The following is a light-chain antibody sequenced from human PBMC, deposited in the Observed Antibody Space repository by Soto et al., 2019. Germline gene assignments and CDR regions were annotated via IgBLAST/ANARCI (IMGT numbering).Light chain of an antibody. CDR3: QQYGASPWT. V-gene: IGKV3-15*01. J-gene: IGKJ1*01. CDR1: QNIYSN. Sequence: ILMTQSPASLSVSPGERATLSCRASQNIYSNIAWYQQRPGQAPRLLIYRASTRATGVPARFSGSGSGTEFTLTISSLQSEDFAVYHCQQYGASPWTFGQGTKVDIK. CDR2: RAS.